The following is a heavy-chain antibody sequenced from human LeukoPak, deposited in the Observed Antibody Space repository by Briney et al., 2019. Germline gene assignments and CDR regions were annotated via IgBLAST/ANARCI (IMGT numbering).Heavy chain of an antibody. Sequence: SETLSLTCTVSGGSISSSSYYWGWIRQPPGKGLEWIGSIYYSGSTYYNPSLKSRVTISVDTSKNQFSLKLSSVTAADTAVYYCASLNRGLTDYWGQGTLVTVSS. D-gene: IGHD3-10*01. CDR3: ASLNRGLTDY. J-gene: IGHJ4*02. CDR2: IYYSGST. V-gene: IGHV4-39*01. CDR1: GGSISSSSYY.